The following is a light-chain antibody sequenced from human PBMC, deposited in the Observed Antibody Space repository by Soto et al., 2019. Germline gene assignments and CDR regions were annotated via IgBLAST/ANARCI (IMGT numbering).Light chain of an antibody. Sequence: DIHMTQSPSTLSGSVGDRVSITCRASHSIVTYLNWYLQKPGKAPKLLIYAASNLQSGVPSRFSGSGSGTDFTLTISSLQPEDFETYFCQQSYSTPPWTFGQGTKV. J-gene: IGKJ1*01. CDR3: QQSYSTPPWT. CDR2: AAS. V-gene: IGKV1-39*01. CDR1: HSIVTY.